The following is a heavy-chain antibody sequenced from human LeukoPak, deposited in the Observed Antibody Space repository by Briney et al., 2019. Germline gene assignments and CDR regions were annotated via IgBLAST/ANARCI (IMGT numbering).Heavy chain of an antibody. V-gene: IGHV3-30*02. CDR1: GFTFSSYG. D-gene: IGHD6-13*01. CDR3: AKDGGIAAEHTILPWY. CDR2: IRYDGSNK. J-gene: IGHJ4*02. Sequence: GGSLRLSCAASGFTFSSYGIHWVRQAPGKGLEGVAFIRYDGSNKYYADSVKGRVTSSRDNSKNTLYMQMNSLRAEDTAVYYCAKDGGIAAEHTILPWYWGQGTLVTVSS.